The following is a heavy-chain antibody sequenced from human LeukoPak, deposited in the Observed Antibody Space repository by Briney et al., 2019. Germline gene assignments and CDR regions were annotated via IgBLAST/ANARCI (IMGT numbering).Heavy chain of an antibody. CDR3: ASWKLYCSSTSCYYYFDY. CDR1: GGSNSSHY. J-gene: IGHJ4*02. V-gene: IGHV4-59*11. D-gene: IGHD2-2*01. Sequence: PSETLSLTCTVSGGSNSSHYWSWIRQPPGKGLEWIGYIYYSGSTNYNPSLKSRVTISVDTSKNQFSLKLSSVTAADTAVYYCASWKLYCSSTSCYYYFDYWGQGTLVTVSS. CDR2: IYYSGST.